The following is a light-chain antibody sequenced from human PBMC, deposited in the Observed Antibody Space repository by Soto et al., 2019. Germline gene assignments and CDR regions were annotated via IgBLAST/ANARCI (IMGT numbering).Light chain of an antibody. Sequence: QSVLTQPASVSGSPGQSITIYCTGTSSDVGGYNYVSWYQQHPGKGPKLMIYDVSSRPSGVSHRFSGSKSGDTASLTISGLQAEDEADYYCSSYTSSSTVVFGGGTKVTVL. CDR1: SSDVGGYNY. V-gene: IGLV2-14*03. CDR3: SSYTSSSTVV. CDR2: DVS. J-gene: IGLJ2*01.